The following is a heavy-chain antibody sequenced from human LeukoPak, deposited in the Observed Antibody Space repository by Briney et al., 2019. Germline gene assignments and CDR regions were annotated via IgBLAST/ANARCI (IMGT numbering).Heavy chain of an antibody. V-gene: IGHV3-66*01. Sequence: GGSLRLSCAASGFTVGSNYMSWVRQAPGKGPEWVSVIYSGGSTYYADSVKDRFNISRDNSKNTLYLQMNSLRAEDTAVYYCARAGDARGSADYWGQGTLVTVSS. D-gene: IGHD3-10*01. CDR2: IYSGGST. CDR1: GFTVGSNY. J-gene: IGHJ4*02. CDR3: ARAGDARGSADY.